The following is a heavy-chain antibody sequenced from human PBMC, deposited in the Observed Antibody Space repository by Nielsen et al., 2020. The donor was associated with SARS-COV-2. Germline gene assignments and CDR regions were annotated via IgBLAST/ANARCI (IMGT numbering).Heavy chain of an antibody. V-gene: IGHV1-8*01. CDR1: GYTFTSYD. D-gene: IGHD5-18*01. CDR2: MNPNSGNT. Sequence: ASVKVSCKASGYTFTSYDINWVRQATGQGLEWMGWMNPNSGNTGYAQKFQGRVTMTRNTSISTAYIELSSLRSEDTAVYYCARLDTAMVSGDYWGQGTLVTVSS. CDR3: ARLDTAMVSGDY. J-gene: IGHJ4*02.